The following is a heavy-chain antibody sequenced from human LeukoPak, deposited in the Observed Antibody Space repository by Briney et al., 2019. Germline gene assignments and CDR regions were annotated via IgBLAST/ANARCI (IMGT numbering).Heavy chain of an antibody. Sequence: PSETLSLTCAVSGGSISNSNWGSRVRQPPGKGLEWSGEIYHSGSTNHNPSLNSPVTISVNKSKNKFSLQLSSVTAADTAVYYCARMWEGQQWLDYFDYWGQGTLVTVSS. CDR1: GGSISNSNW. CDR2: IYHSGST. V-gene: IGHV4-4*02. D-gene: IGHD6-19*01. CDR3: ARMWEGQQWLDYFDY. J-gene: IGHJ4*02.